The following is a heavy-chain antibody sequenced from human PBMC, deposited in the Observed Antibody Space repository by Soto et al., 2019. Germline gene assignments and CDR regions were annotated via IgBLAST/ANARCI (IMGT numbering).Heavy chain of an antibody. V-gene: IGHV1-8*01. D-gene: IGHD1-26*01. CDR2: MNPNSGNT. Sequence: ASVKTSCKASGGTFSRYTISWVRQAPGQGLEWMGWMNPNSGNTGYAQKFQGRVTMTRNTSISTAYMELSSLRSEDTAVYYCATGKRDAFDILGQGTMVTVSS. J-gene: IGHJ3*02. CDR1: GGTFSRYT. CDR3: ATGKRDAFDI.